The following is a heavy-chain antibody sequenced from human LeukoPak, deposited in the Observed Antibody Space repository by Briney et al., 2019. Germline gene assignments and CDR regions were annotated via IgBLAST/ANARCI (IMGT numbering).Heavy chain of an antibody. CDR3: AREYCSSTSCTIDY. CDR1: GYTFTSYG. CDR2: ISAYNGNT. J-gene: IGHJ4*02. V-gene: IGHV1-18*04. D-gene: IGHD2-2*01. Sequence: EASVKVSCTASGYTFTSYGISWVRQAPGQGLEWMGWISAYNGNTNYAQKLQGSVTMTTATSTRTAYMELRSLRSDDTAVYYCAREYCSSTSCTIDYWGQGTLVTVSS.